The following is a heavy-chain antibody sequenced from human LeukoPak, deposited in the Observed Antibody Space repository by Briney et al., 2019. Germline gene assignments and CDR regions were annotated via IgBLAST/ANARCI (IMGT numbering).Heavy chain of an antibody. CDR1: GFTFSSYS. V-gene: IGHV3-48*04. CDR3: ARDATYGDYDY. CDR2: ISSSSSTI. J-gene: IGHJ4*02. Sequence: GGSLRLSCAASGFTFSSYSMIWVRQAPGKGLEWVSYISSSSSTIYCADSVKGRFTISRDNAKNSLYLQMNSLRVEDTAVYYCARDATYGDYDYWGQGTLVTVSS. D-gene: IGHD4-17*01.